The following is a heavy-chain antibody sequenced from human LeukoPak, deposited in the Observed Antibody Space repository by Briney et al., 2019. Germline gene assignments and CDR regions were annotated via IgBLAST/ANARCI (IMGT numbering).Heavy chain of an antibody. V-gene: IGHV4-4*09. CDR3: ARAPRRLDS. CDR2: IYNDIT. Sequence: PSETLSLTCTVSGASITTYYWTWIRQPPGKGLEFIAHIYNDITNYNPSLKSRATISIDAFKNQVSLRLSSVTAADTAVYYCARAPRRLDSWGQGTLVTVSS. J-gene: IGHJ4*02. D-gene: IGHD1-1*01. CDR1: GASITTYY.